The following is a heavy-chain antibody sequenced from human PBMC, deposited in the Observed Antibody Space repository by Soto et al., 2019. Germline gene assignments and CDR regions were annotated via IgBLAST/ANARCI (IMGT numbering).Heavy chain of an antibody. Sequence: QVKLVESGGGVVQPGRSLRLSCAASGFTFRSHGMHLVRQAPGKGLEWVAVIWYDGSHQYYGDSVKGRFTISRDNSKNTLSLQINSLRAEDTAIYYCAREGYGGEAPFDCRGEGTLVTVSS. J-gene: IGHJ4*02. CDR1: GFTFRSHG. D-gene: IGHD2-21*01. CDR3: AREGYGGEAPFDC. CDR2: IWYDGSHQ. V-gene: IGHV3-33*01.